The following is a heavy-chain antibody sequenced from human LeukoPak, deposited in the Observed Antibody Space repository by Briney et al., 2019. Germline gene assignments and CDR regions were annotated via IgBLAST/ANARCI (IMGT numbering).Heavy chain of an antibody. CDR1: GYTLTELS. CDR3: ARDLVEYSSSSGPYYYYGMDV. J-gene: IGHJ6*02. Sequence: ASVKVSCKVSGYTLTELSMHWVRQAPGKGLEWMGGFDPEDGETIYAQKFQGRVTMTEDTSTDTAYMELSSLRSEDTAVYYCARDLVEYSSSSGPYYYYGMDVWGQGTTVTVSS. V-gene: IGHV1-24*01. CDR2: FDPEDGET. D-gene: IGHD6-6*01.